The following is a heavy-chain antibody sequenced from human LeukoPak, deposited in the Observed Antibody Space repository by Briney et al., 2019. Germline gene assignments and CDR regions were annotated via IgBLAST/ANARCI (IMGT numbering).Heavy chain of an antibody. V-gene: IGHV3-53*01. J-gene: IGHJ5*02. CDR3: AREIHYYDSSGYYYGNWFDP. CDR1: GFTVSSNY. Sequence: GGSLRLSCAASGFTVSSNYMSWVRQAPGKGLEWVSVIYSGGSTYYADSVKGRFTISRDNSKNTLYLQMNSLRAEDTAVYYCAREIHYYDSSGYYYGNWFDPWGQGTLVTVSS. D-gene: IGHD3-22*01. CDR2: IYSGGST.